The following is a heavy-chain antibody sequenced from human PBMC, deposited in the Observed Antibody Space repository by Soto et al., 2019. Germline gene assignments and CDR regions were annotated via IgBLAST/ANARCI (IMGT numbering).Heavy chain of an antibody. CDR1: GGTFSSYA. Sequence: GASVKVSCKASGGTFSSYAISWVRQAPGQGLEWMGGFDPEDGETIYAQKFQGRVTMTEDTSTDTAYMELSSLRSEDTAVYYCATATDFRRMVRPTFDYWGQGTLVTVSS. CDR2: FDPEDGET. J-gene: IGHJ4*02. V-gene: IGHV1-24*01. CDR3: ATATDFRRMVRPTFDY. D-gene: IGHD3-10*01.